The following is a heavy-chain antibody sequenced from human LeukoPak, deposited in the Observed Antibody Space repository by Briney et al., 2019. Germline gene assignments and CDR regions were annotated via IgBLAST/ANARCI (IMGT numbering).Heavy chain of an antibody. J-gene: IGHJ5*02. CDR2: IKEDGGEE. CDR3: ARDGGYGSGSYH. CDR1: GFTFSDFW. V-gene: IGHV3-7*01. Sequence: PGGSLRLSCAASGFTFSDFWMTWVRQIPGKGLQWVANIKEDGGEEYHVDSVKGRFAISRDNTKRSLFLQMNSLRAEDTAVYYCARDGGYGSGSYHWGQGTLVTVSS. D-gene: IGHD3-10*01.